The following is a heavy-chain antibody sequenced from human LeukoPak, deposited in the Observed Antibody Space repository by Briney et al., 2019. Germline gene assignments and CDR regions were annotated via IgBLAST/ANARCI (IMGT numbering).Heavy chain of an antibody. V-gene: IGHV1-18*01. Sequence: ASVKVSCKASGYTFTSYGISWVRQAPGQGLEWMGWISAYNGNTNYAQKLQGRVTMTTDTSTSTAYMELRSLRSDDTAVYYCARPSPYSSSFEAFDIWGQGTMVTVSS. CDR1: GYTFTSYG. CDR2: ISAYNGNT. J-gene: IGHJ3*02. D-gene: IGHD6-6*01. CDR3: ARPSPYSSSFEAFDI.